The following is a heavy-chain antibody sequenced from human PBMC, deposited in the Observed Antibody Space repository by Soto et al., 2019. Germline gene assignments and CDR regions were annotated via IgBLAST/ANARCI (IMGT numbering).Heavy chain of an antibody. V-gene: IGHV4-39*07. CDR1: GGSISSSRCH. J-gene: IGHJ4*02. D-gene: IGHD5-18*01. Sequence: SETLSLTCTVSGGSISSSRCHWGWIRQPPGKGLEWIASIKYSGTTIYNPSLRSRVTLSMDTSQNQFSLKLSSVTATDTAVYYCARRHGYSHGEVDYWGQGTLVT. CDR2: IKYSGTT. CDR3: ARRHGYSHGEVDY.